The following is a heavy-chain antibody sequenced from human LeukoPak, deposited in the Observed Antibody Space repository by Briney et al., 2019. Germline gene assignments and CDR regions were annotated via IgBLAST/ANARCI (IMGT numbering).Heavy chain of an antibody. Sequence: PSETLSLTCAVYGGSFSGYYWSWIRQPPGKGLEWIGEINHSGSTNYNPSLKSRVTISVDTSKNQFSLKLSSVTAADTAVYYCARGGIFRSSTDYWGQGTLVTVSS. CDR1: GGSFSGYY. D-gene: IGHD3-3*01. CDR2: INHSGST. V-gene: IGHV4-34*01. CDR3: ARGGIFRSSTDY. J-gene: IGHJ4*02.